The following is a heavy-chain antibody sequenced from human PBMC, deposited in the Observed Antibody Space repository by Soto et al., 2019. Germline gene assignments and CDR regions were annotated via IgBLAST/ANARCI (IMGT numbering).Heavy chain of an antibody. CDR3: ARWPPVVAATQDSGY. CDR1: GFTFSDYY. CDR2: ISSSSSYT. Sequence: GGSLRLSCAASGFTFSDYYMSWIRQAPGKGLEWVSYISSSSSYTNYADSVKGRFTISRDNAKNSLYLQMNSLRAEDTAVYYCARWPPVVAATQDSGYWGQGTLVTVSS. J-gene: IGHJ4*02. D-gene: IGHD2-15*01. V-gene: IGHV3-11*06.